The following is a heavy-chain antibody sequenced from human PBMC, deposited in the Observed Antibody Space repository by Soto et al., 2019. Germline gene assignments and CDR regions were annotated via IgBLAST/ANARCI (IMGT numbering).Heavy chain of an antibody. CDR1: GFPFSIYW. Sequence: EVQLVESGGGLVQPGGSLRLSCATSGFPFSIYWMHWVRQNPGEGLVWVSRISLDGSETSYAGSVKGRFTISRDNAKNTVYLQMNSLRVEDTAIYYCAGMRIANRDYWGQGTLVTVSS. CDR3: AGMRIANRDY. J-gene: IGHJ4*02. CDR2: ISLDGSET. D-gene: IGHD6-6*01. V-gene: IGHV3-74*01.